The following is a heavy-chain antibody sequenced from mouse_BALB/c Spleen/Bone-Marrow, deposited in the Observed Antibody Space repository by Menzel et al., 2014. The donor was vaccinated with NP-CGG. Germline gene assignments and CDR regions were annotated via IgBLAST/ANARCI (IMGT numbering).Heavy chain of an antibody. D-gene: IGHD1-1*01. CDR3: ARDYYGSTSFAY. Sequence: EVKLQESGPELVKPGASVKMSCKASGYTFTTYVMHWVKQRPGQGLEWIGYINPYNDDSKYNEKFKGKATLTSDKSSSTAYMELSSLTSEDSAVYYCARDYYGSTSFAYWGQGTLVTVSA. CDR1: GYTFTTYV. V-gene: IGHV1-14*01. J-gene: IGHJ3*01. CDR2: INPYNDDS.